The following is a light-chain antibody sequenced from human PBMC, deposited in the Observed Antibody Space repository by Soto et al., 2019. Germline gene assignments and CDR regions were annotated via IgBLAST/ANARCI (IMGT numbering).Light chain of an antibody. CDR2: GAS. CDR1: QSVSSSY. CDR3: QQYGSSPLT. Sequence: ELVLTQSPGTLSLSPGERATLSCRASQSVSSSYLAWYQQKPGQAPRLLIYGASSRATGIPDRFSGSGSGTDLALTISRLEPEDFEVYYCQQYGSSPLTFGGGTKVDIK. V-gene: IGKV3-20*01. J-gene: IGKJ4*01.